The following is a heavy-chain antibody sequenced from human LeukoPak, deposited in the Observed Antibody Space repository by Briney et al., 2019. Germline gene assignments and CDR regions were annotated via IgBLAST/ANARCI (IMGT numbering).Heavy chain of an antibody. Sequence: ASVKVSCKASGYTFTHYGITWVRQAPGQGLAWMGWINTYNGDTKCAQKLQGRVTMTTDTSTSTAFMELRSLRSDDSAVYYCAKGIRSPLFDYWGLGTLVTVSP. J-gene: IGHJ4*02. CDR2: INTYNGDT. V-gene: IGHV1-18*01. CDR3: AKGIRSPLFDY. D-gene: IGHD3-16*01. CDR1: GYTFTHYG.